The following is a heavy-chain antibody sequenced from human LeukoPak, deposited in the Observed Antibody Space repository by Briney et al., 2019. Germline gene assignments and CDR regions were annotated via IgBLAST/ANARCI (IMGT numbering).Heavy chain of an antibody. Sequence: SETLFLTYTVSGGSISCGSYYGSWIRQPAGKGLGGIGRIYTTGSTNYNPSLKSRGTISVDTSKNQFALLLSSVTAAATDVYYCARDQGYCSSTSCYYYYYYYMDVWGKGTTVTVSS. V-gene: IGHV4-61*02. D-gene: IGHD2-2*01. J-gene: IGHJ6*03. CDR2: IYTTGST. CDR3: ARDQGYCSSTSCYYYYYYYMDV. CDR1: GGSISCGSYY.